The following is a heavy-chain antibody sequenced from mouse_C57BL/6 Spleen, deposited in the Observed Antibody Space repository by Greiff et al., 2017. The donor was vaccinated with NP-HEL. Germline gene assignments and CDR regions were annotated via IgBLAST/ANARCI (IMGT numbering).Heavy chain of an antibody. CDR2: ISDGGSYT. J-gene: IGHJ3*01. D-gene: IGHD2-2*01. CDR3: ASPSYGYDVAY. Sequence: EVQLVESGGGLVKPGGSLKLSCAASGFTFSSYAMSWVRQTPEKRLEWVATISDGGSYTYYPDNVKGRFTISRDNAKNNLYLQMSHLKSEDTAMYYGASPSYGYDVAYWGQGTLVTVSA. V-gene: IGHV5-4*01. CDR1: GFTFSSYA.